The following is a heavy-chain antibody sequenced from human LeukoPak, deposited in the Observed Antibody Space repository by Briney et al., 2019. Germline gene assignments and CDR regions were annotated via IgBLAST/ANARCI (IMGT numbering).Heavy chain of an antibody. J-gene: IGHJ6*04. Sequence: PGGSLRLSCAASGFTFSNAWMSWDRQAQGKGLEWVGRIKSKTDGGTTDYAAPVKGRFTISRDDSKNTLYLQMNSLKTEDTAVYYCTTENPSGYYYGMDVWGKGTTVTVSS. V-gene: IGHV3-15*01. CDR3: TTENPSGYYYGMDV. CDR1: GFTFSNAW. CDR2: IKSKTDGGTT. D-gene: IGHD3-3*01.